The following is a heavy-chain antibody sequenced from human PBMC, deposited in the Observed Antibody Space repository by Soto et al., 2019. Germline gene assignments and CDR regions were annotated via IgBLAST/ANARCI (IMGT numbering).Heavy chain of an antibody. CDR3: AESMGGSGTYVS. D-gene: IGHD3-10*01. CDR2: ISNYNGIT. V-gene: IGHV1-18*01. CDR1: GYIFTSYG. J-gene: IGHJ4*02. Sequence: QVQLVQSGAEVKKPGASVKVSCKASGYIFTSYGISWVRQAPGEGLEWMGWISNYNGITNYAQKVQGRVTMTTDRSTSTAYMELRSLRSDDTAVYYGAESMGGSGTYVSWGQGTLVTVSS.